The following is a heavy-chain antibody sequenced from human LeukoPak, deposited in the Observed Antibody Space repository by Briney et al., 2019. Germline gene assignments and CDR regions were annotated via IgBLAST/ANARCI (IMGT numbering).Heavy chain of an antibody. CDR2: IRNKASTYTT. Sequence: GGSLRLSCAASGFTFSDHYMDWVRQAPGKGLEWVGRIRNKASTYTTQYAASVKGRFTISREDSKNTLYLQINSLKTEDTAMYYCARGGSDYTNYYFDYWGQGTLVTVSS. D-gene: IGHD4-11*01. CDR1: GFTFSDHY. J-gene: IGHJ4*02. V-gene: IGHV3-72*01. CDR3: ARGGSDYTNYYFDY.